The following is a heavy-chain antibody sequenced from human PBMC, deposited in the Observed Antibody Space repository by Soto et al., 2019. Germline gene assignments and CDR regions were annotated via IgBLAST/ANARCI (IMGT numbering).Heavy chain of an antibody. CDR2: IIPILGIA. Sequence: SVKVSCKASGGTFSSYTISWVRQAPGQGLEWMGRIIPILGIANYAQKFQGRVTITADKSTSTAYMELSSLRSEDTAVYYCARDPRSGEYGVWGQGTLVTVSS. CDR1: GGTFSSYT. J-gene: IGHJ4*02. D-gene: IGHD3-10*01. V-gene: IGHV1-69*04. CDR3: ARDPRSGEYGV.